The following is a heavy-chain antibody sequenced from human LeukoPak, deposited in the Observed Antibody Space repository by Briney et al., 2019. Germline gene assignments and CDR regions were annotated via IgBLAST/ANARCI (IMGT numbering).Heavy chain of an antibody. V-gene: IGHV3-23*03. D-gene: IGHD5-18*01. CDR3: AGRSGYTYGYYFDY. J-gene: IGHJ4*02. Sequence: GGSLRLSCAAPGFTFSSYAMSWVRQAPGKGLEWVSVIYSGGSTYYADSVKGRFTISRDNSKNTLYLQMNSLRGEDTAVYYCAGRSGYTYGYYFDYWGQGTLVTVSS. CDR1: GFTFSSYA. CDR2: IYSGGST.